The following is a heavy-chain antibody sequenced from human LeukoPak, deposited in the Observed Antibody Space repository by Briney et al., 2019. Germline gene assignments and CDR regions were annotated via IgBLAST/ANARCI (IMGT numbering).Heavy chain of an antibody. CDR2: IYNSGST. D-gene: IGHD1-1*01. CDR1: GGSISSYY. CDR3: ARGTTGDS. V-gene: IGHV4-59*08. Sequence: ASETLSLTCTVSGGSISSYYWSWIRQPPGKGLEWIGYIYNSGSTNYNPSLKSRVTTSVDTSKNQSSLKLNSVTAADTAVYYCARGTTGDSWGQGTLVTVSA. J-gene: IGHJ4*02.